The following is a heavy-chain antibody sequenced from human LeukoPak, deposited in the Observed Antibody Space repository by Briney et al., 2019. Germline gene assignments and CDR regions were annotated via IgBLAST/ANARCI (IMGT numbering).Heavy chain of an antibody. D-gene: IGHD6-19*01. CDR2: IKQDGSEK. J-gene: IGHJ4*02. CDR1: GFTFSSYW. CDR3: ARVSSLAVAGFFDY. Sequence: PGGSLRLSCAASGFTFSSYWMNWVRQAPGKGLEWVANIKQDGSEKDYVDSVKGRFTISRDNAKNSLYLQMNSLRAEDTAVYCCARVSSLAVAGFFDYWGQGILVTVSS. V-gene: IGHV3-7*01.